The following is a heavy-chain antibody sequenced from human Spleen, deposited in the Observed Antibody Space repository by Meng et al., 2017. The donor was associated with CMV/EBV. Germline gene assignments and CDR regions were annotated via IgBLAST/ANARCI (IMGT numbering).Heavy chain of an antibody. CDR2: IYYSGST. CDR3: ARMGNYYDSSGYYWDWFDP. CDR1: GGSISSSSYY. V-gene: IGHV4-39*07. J-gene: IGHJ5*02. D-gene: IGHD3-22*01. Sequence: SETLSLTCTVSGGSISSSSYYWGWIRQPPGKGLGWIGSIYYSGSTYYNPSLKSRVTISVDTSKNQFSLKLSSVTAADTAVYYCARMGNYYDSSGYYWDWFDPWGQGTLVTVSS.